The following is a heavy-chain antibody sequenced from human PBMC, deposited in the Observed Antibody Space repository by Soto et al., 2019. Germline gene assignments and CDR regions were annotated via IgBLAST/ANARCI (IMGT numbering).Heavy chain of an antibody. CDR2: ISYDGSNK. V-gene: IGHV3-30*18. D-gene: IGHD3-22*01. CDR1: GFTFSSYG. Sequence: QVQLVESGGGVVQPGRSLRLSCAASGFTFSSYGMHWVRQAPGKGLEWVAVISYDGSNKYYADSVKGRFTISRDSSKNTLYLQMNSLRAEDTAVYYCAKDFRPRGGGYRTYYFDYWGQGTLVTVSS. CDR3: AKDFRPRGGGYRTYYFDY. J-gene: IGHJ4*02.